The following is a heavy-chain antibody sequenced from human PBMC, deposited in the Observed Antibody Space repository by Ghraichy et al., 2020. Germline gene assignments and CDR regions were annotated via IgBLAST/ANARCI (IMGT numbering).Heavy chain of an antibody. V-gene: IGHV1-2*02. CDR2: INPNSGGT. D-gene: IGHD6-19*01. CDR1: GYTFTGYY. CDR3: ARDHSSGWYNDRGAFDI. Sequence: ASVKVSCKASGYTFTGYYMHWVRQAPGQGLEWMGWINPNSGGTNYAQKFQGRVTMTRDTSISTAYMELSRLRSDDTAVYYCARDHSSGWYNDRGAFDIWGQGTMVTVSS. J-gene: IGHJ3*02.